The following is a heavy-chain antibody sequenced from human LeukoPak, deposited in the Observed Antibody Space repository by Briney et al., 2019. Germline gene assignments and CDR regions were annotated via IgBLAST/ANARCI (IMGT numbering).Heavy chain of an antibody. CDR1: GLSISDYW. J-gene: IGHJ4*02. CDR3: ICSNPTSDH. V-gene: IGHV3-74*01. CDR2: INSDGSSA. Sequence: GGSLRLSCAASGLSISDYWMHWVRQAPGKGLVWVARINSDGSSARYADSVKGRFTISRDNAKNTLYLQMNSLRAEDTAVYYCICSNPTSDHWGQGTLVTVSS. D-gene: IGHD3-10*02.